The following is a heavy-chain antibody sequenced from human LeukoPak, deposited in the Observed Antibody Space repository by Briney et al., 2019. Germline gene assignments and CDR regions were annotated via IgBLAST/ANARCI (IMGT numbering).Heavy chain of an antibody. CDR2: IYWDDDK. J-gene: IGHJ3*01. Sequence: ESGPTLVKPTQTLTLTCNFSGFSLSTRAVAVAWIRHPPVKALEWLALIYWDDDKRYRSSLKSRLTLTKDTSENQVALTMTNMDPVDSGTYYCAHRTARTTRGFDVWGQGAMVTVSS. CDR1: GFSLSTRAVA. D-gene: IGHD1-7*01. V-gene: IGHV2-5*02. CDR3: AHRTARTTRGFDV.